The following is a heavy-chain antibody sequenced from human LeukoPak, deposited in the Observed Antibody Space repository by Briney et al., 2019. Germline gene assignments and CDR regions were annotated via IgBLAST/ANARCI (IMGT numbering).Heavy chain of an antibody. J-gene: IGHJ5*02. CDR3: ARADARSRSWFDP. Sequence: SETLSLTCTVSGGSISSGSYFWSWNRQPAGKGLEWIGRIYTSGSTNYNPSLKSRVTMSVDTSENQFSLKLSSVTAADTAAYYCARADARSRSWFDPWGQGTLVTVSS. CDR2: IYTSGST. V-gene: IGHV4-61*02. CDR1: GGSISSGSYF. D-gene: IGHD3-3*01.